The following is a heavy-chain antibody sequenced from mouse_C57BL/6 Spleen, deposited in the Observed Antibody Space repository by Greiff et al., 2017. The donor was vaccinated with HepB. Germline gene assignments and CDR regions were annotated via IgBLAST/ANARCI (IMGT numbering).Heavy chain of an antibody. Sequence: QVQLQQSGPELVKPGASVKISCKASGYAFSSSWMNWVKQRPGKGLEWIGRIYPGDGDTNYNGKFKGKATLTADKSSSTAYMQLSSLTSEDSAVYFCAKGSYYYGSSLDYWGQGTTLTVSS. CDR1: GYAFSSSW. J-gene: IGHJ2*01. V-gene: IGHV1-82*01. D-gene: IGHD1-1*01. CDR3: AKGSYYYGSSLDY. CDR2: IYPGDGDT.